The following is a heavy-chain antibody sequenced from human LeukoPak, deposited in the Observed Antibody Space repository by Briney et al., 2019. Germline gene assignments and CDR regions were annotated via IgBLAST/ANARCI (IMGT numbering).Heavy chain of an antibody. V-gene: IGHV7-4-1*02. CDR1: GYTFTSYA. D-gene: IGHD2-2*01. Sequence: ASVKVSCKASGYTFTSYAMNWVRQASGQGLEWMGWINTNTGNPTYAQGFTGPFVFSLDTSVSTAYLQISSLKAEDTAVYYCAGGSAVLDYWGQGTLVTVSS. CDR2: INTNTGNP. J-gene: IGHJ4*02. CDR3: AGGSAVLDY.